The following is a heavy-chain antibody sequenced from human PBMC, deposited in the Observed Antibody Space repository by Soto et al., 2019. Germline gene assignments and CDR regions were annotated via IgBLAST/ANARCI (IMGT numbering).Heavy chain of an antibody. V-gene: IGHV3-33*03. Sequence: QVQLVESGGGVVQPGRSLRLSCTAAGFMFSNYGMHWVRQAPGKGLEWVAVIWHDGINKYYGDSVKGRFTISRDNSKNTLFLQLNSLRAEDTAVYYCARSLSTGWADYGGQGTLVTVSS. CDR1: GFMFSNYG. CDR3: ARSLSTGWADY. CDR2: IWHDGINK. J-gene: IGHJ4*02. D-gene: IGHD2-8*02.